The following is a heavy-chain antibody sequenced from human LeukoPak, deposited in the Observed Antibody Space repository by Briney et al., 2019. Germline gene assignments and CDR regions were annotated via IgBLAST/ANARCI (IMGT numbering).Heavy chain of an antibody. J-gene: IGHJ4*02. Sequence: GGSLSASWPAPGLASRDSWMHWFRKLPGPGLMWAAGIKDGGTYTAYADSVKGRFTVSRDNAENTLYLQMNTLRVEDTAIYYCAREIKIQGFRAFDFWGQGTPVTVSS. V-gene: IGHV3-74*01. D-gene: IGHD3-10*01. CDR1: GLASRDSW. CDR2: IKDGGTYT. CDR3: AREIKIQGFRAFDF.